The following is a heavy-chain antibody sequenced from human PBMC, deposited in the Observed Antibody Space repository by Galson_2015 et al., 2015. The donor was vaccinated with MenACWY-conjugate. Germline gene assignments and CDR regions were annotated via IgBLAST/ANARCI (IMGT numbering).Heavy chain of an antibody. CDR1: GFTFSRYA. CDR2: IWYDGSKT. D-gene: IGHD5-12*01. Sequence: LRLSCAASGFTFSRYAMHWVRQAPGKGLEWVAVIWYDGSKTYYADSVKGRFTISRDNSKNTAYLQMNSLRAEDTAIYYCFAINSGIDYWGQGTLVTVSS. CDR3: FAINSGIDY. V-gene: IGHV3-33*01. J-gene: IGHJ4*02.